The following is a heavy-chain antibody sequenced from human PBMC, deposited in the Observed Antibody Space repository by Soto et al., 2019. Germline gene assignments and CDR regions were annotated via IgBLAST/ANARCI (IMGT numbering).Heavy chain of an antibody. Sequence: GASVKVSCKASGYTFTSYYMHWVRQAPGQGLEWMGIINPSGGSTSYAQKFQGRVTMTRDKSTSTVYMELSSLRSEDTAVYYCARERSSHDAFDIWGQGTMVTVSS. J-gene: IGHJ3*02. CDR3: ARERSSHDAFDI. CDR2: INPSGGST. CDR1: GYTFTSYY. D-gene: IGHD1-26*01. V-gene: IGHV1-46*01.